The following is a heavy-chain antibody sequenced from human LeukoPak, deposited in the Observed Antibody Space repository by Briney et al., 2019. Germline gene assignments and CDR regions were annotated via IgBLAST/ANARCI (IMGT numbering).Heavy chain of an antibody. D-gene: IGHD2-15*01. V-gene: IGHV4-39*01. CDR1: GGSISSSSYY. J-gene: IGHJ3*02. CDR2: IYYSGST. CDR3: ASRDMWATYAFDI. Sequence: SETLSLTCTVSGGSISSSSYYWGWIRQPPGKGLEWIGSIYYSGSTYYNPSLKSRVTISVDTSKNQFSLKLSSVTAADTAVYYCASRDMWATYAFDIWGQGTMVTVSS.